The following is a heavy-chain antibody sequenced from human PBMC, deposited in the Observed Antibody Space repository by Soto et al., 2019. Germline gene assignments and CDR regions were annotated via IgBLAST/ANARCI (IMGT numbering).Heavy chain of an antibody. V-gene: IGHV4-30-4*01. Sequence: QVQLQESGPGLVKPSQTLSLTCTVSGGSISSGDYYWSWIRQPPGKGLEWIGYIYYSGSTYYNPSLRSRVTISVDTSKNQFSLKLSSVTAADTTVYYCARDRVPEDYYGMDVWGQGTTVTVSS. CDR2: IYYSGST. CDR1: GGSISSGDYY. CDR3: ARDRVPEDYYGMDV. J-gene: IGHJ6*02.